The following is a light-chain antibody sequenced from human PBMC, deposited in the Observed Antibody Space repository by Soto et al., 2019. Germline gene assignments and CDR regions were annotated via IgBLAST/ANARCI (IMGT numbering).Light chain of an antibody. CDR1: QNVGANY. V-gene: IGKV3-20*01. J-gene: IGKJ5*01. CDR2: GAS. CDR3: QQYAKAPIT. Sequence: ENVLTQSPDTLSLSPGERVTLTCRASQNVGANYLAWYQQKPGQAPRLLIRGASSRATGIPDRFSGSGSGTDFTLTVSRLEPEDFAVYYCQQYAKAPITFGQGTRLEI.